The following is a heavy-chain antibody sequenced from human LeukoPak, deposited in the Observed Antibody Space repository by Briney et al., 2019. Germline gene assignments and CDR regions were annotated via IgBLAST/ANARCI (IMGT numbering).Heavy chain of an antibody. V-gene: IGHV3-30-3*01. J-gene: IGHJ4*02. CDR1: GFTFSSYA. D-gene: IGHD1-26*01. Sequence: GGTLRLSCAASGFTFSSYAMHWVRQAPGQGLEWVAVISYDGSNKYYADSVKGRFTISRDNSKNTLYLQMNSLRAEDTAVYYCAREVSGSSSRYFDYWGQGTLVTVSS. CDR2: ISYDGSNK. CDR3: AREVSGSSSRYFDY.